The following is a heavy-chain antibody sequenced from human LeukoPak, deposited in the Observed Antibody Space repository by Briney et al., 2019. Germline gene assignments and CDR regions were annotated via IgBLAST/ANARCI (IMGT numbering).Heavy chain of an antibody. Sequence: PGGSLRHSCAASGFTFSSYAISWVRQAPGKGLEWVSAISGSGGSTYYADSVKGRFTISRDNSKNTLYLQMNSLRAEDTAVYYCAKGSRYYYYYYMDVWGKGTTVTVSS. CDR3: AKGSRYYYYYYMDV. D-gene: IGHD6-13*01. CDR1: GFTFSSYA. J-gene: IGHJ6*03. CDR2: ISGSGGST. V-gene: IGHV3-23*01.